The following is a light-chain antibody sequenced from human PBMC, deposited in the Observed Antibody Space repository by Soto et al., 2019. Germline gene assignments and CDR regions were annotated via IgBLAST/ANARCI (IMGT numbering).Light chain of an antibody. Sequence: QSVLTQPSSASGSPGESVTMSCTGTSRDVDAYVYVSWFQQHPGKAPKLLIYEVTKRPSGVPDRFSGSRSGNTASLTVSGLQVEDEADYYCSAYAGSNRLVFGGGTQLTVL. CDR2: EVT. CDR1: SRDVDAYVY. CDR3: SAYAGSNRLV. J-gene: IGLJ2*01. V-gene: IGLV2-8*01.